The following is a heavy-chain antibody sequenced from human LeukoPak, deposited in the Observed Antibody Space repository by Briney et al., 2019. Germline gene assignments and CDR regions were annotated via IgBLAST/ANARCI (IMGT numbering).Heavy chain of an antibody. D-gene: IGHD3-22*01. J-gene: IGHJ4*02. Sequence: GGSLRLSCATSGFIFSNYGMHWVRQAPGKGLEWVAFIRYDGSKKYYSDSVKGRFTISRDNSKNTLYLQMNSLRAEDTAVYYCAKGGSYYDSRLDYWGQGTLVTVSS. CDR2: IRYDGSKK. V-gene: IGHV3-30*02. CDR3: AKGGSYYDSRLDY. CDR1: GFIFSNYG.